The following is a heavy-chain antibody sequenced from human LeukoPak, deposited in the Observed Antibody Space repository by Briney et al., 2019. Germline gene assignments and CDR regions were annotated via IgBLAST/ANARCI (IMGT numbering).Heavy chain of an antibody. J-gene: IGHJ1*01. Sequence: SVKVSRKASGGTFSSYAISWVRQTPGQGLEWMGGIIPIFGTANYAQKFQGRVTITADESTSTAYMELSSLRSEDTAVYYCATYCSGGSCYSHTKYFQHWGQGTLVTVSS. CDR2: IIPIFGTA. D-gene: IGHD2-15*01. CDR1: GGTFSSYA. V-gene: IGHV1-69*13. CDR3: ATYCSGGSCYSHTKYFQH.